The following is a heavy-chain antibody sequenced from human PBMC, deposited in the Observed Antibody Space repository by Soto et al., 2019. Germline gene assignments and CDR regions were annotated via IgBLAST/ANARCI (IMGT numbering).Heavy chain of an antibody. CDR3: AREGYYDFWSGYYTGDYYYGMDV. CDR1: GDSVSSNSAA. Sequence: PSQTLSLTCAISGDSVSSNSAAWNWIRQSPSRGLEWLGRTYYRSKWYNDYAVSVKSRITINPDTSKNQFSLQLNSVTPEDTAVYYCAREGYYDFWSGYYTGDYYYGMDVWGQGTTVTVSS. D-gene: IGHD3-3*01. J-gene: IGHJ6*02. CDR2: TYYRSKWYN. V-gene: IGHV6-1*01.